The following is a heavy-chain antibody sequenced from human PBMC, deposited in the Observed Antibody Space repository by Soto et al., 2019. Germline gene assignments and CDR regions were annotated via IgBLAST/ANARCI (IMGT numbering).Heavy chain of an antibody. J-gene: IGHJ6*02. Sequence: GSLRLSCAASRFTFSSYWMSWVRQAPGRGLEWVANIKEDGSDTYYEDSVKGRFTISRDNAKKSLYLQMNRLRAEDTAVYYCARGIDDNASFGMDVWGQGTTVTVSS. CDR2: IKEDGSDT. V-gene: IGHV3-7*01. CDR1: RFTFSSYW. CDR3: ARGIDDNASFGMDV. D-gene: IGHD1-1*01.